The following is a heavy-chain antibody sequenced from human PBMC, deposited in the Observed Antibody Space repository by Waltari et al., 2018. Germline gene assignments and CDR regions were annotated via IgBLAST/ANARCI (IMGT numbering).Heavy chain of an antibody. J-gene: IGHJ4*02. V-gene: IGHV4-39*07. CDR1: GGSISSSSYY. CDR2: IYYSGST. D-gene: IGHD3-10*01. CDR3: AREEYYYGSGSYF. Sequence: QLQLQESGPGLVKPSETLSLTCTVSGGSISSSSYYWGWIRQPPGKGLEWIGSIYYSGSTYYNPSLKSRVTISGDTSKNQFSLKLSSVTAADTAVYYCAREEYYYGSGSYFWGQGTLVTVSS.